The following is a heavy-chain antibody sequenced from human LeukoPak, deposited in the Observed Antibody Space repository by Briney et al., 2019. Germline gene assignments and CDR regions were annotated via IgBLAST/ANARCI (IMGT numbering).Heavy chain of an antibody. CDR1: GFTFSSYE. CDR2: ISGRGSSI. J-gene: IGHJ6*02. D-gene: IGHD1-20*01. CDR3: ARGSLTGEYGMDV. V-gene: IGHV3-48*03. Sequence: GGSLGLSCAVSGFTFSSYEMNWVRQAPGEGLEWVSYISGRGSSIYYADSVKGRFTTSRDNPKNSLYLQMNSLRVEDTAVYYCARGSLTGEYGMDVWGQGTTVTVSS.